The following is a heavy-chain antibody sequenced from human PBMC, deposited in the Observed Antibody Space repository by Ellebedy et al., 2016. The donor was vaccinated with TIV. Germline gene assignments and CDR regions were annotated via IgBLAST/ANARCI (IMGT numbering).Heavy chain of an antibody. D-gene: IGHD3-10*01. CDR3: AREEGNYGSGSQGAFDI. CDR2: INHSGST. Sequence: SETLSLTCAVYGGSFSGYYWSWIRQPPGKGLEWIGEINHSGSTNYNPSLKSRVTISVDTSKNQFSLKLSSVTAADTAVYYCAREEGNYGSGSQGAFDIWGQGTMVTVSS. J-gene: IGHJ3*02. V-gene: IGHV4-34*01. CDR1: GGSFSGYY.